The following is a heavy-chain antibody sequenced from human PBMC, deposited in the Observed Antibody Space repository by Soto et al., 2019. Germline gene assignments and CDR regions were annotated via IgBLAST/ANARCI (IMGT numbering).Heavy chain of an antibody. D-gene: IGHD3-16*02. CDR1: GFTFSIYG. Sequence: GGSLRLSCEASGFTFSIYGMHWVRQAPGKGLEWVAVISYDGSNKYYADSVKGRFTISRENSKNMVYLQMNSLRADDTALYFCAKSRVFIGAIVTLLDSWGQGTQVTVSS. CDR2: ISYDGSNK. V-gene: IGHV3-30*18. J-gene: IGHJ4*02. CDR3: AKSRVFIGAIVTLLDS.